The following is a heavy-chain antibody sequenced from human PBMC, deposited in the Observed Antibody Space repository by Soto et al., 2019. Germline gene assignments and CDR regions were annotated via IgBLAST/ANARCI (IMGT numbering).Heavy chain of an antibody. CDR3: ARSLRGRAPYY. J-gene: IGHJ4*02. Sequence: QVQLQQWGAGLLKPSETLSINCAVYGGSFSGYYWSWIRQPPGKGLEWIGEINHSGSTNYNPSLKSRVTISVDTSKNQCSLKLSSVTAADTAVYDCARSLRGRAPYYWGQGTLVTVSS. V-gene: IGHV4-34*01. CDR1: GGSFSGYY. D-gene: IGHD3-16*01. CDR2: INHSGST.